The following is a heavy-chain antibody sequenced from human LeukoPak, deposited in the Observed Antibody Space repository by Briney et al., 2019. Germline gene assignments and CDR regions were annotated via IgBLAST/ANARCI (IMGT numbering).Heavy chain of an antibody. Sequence: GGSLRLSCAASGFTFSNYWMHWVRQAPGKGLVWVSAISGSGGSTYYADSVKGRFTISRDNSKNTLYLQMNSLRAEDTAVYYCAKHADYYDSSGYDAFDIWGQGTMVTVSS. D-gene: IGHD3-22*01. V-gene: IGHV3-23*01. J-gene: IGHJ3*02. CDR2: ISGSGGST. CDR1: GFTFSNYW. CDR3: AKHADYYDSSGYDAFDI.